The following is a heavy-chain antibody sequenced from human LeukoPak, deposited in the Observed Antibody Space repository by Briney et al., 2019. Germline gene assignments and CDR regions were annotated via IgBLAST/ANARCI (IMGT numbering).Heavy chain of an antibody. CDR2: IYSGGST. Sequence: GGSLRLSCAASGFTFSRNYMSWVRQAPGKGLEWGSVIYSGGSTYYSDSVKGRFTISRGNSKNPLYLQMNSLRAEDTAVYYCARVFCSSTSCYDYFDYWGQGTLVTVSS. CDR3: ARVFCSSTSCYDYFDY. V-gene: IGHV3-53*01. CDR1: GFTFSRNY. D-gene: IGHD2-2*01. J-gene: IGHJ4*02.